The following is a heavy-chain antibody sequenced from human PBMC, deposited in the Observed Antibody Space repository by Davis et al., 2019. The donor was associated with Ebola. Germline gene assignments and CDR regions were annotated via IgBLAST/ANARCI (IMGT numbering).Heavy chain of an antibody. CDR3: ARVMAAQRWVDWFDP. Sequence: ASVKVSCKASGYTFTSYGISWVRQAPGQGLEWMGWISVYNGNTNYAQKLQGRVTMTTDTSTSTAYMELRSLRSDDTAVYYCARVMAAQRWVDWFDPWGQGTLVTVSS. D-gene: IGHD6-6*01. V-gene: IGHV1-18*01. J-gene: IGHJ5*02. CDR1: GYTFTSYG. CDR2: ISVYNGNT.